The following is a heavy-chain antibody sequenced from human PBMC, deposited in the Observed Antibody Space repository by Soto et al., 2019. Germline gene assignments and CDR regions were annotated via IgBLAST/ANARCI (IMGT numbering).Heavy chain of an antibody. V-gene: IGHV4-59*01. CDR1: GGSISSYY. D-gene: IGHD7-27*01. CDR3: ARTRTGAPDY. Sequence: XATLSLACTVCGGSISSYYVSWIRQPPGKGLEWIGYIYYSVSTNYNPSLKSRVTISVDTSKNQFSLKLSSVTAADTAVYYCARTRTGAPDYWGQGTLVTVSS. CDR2: IYYSVST. J-gene: IGHJ4*02.